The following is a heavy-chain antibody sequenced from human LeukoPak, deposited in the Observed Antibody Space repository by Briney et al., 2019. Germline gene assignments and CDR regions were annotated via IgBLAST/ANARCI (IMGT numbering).Heavy chain of an antibody. Sequence: PSQTLSLTCTVSGGSISSGDYYWSWIRQPPGKGLEWIGYIYYSGSTYYNPSLKSRVTISVDTSKNQFSLKLSSVTAADTAVYYCARLRFLEWLSRAPHAFDIWGQGTMVTVSS. CDR1: GGSISSGDYY. CDR2: IYYSGST. J-gene: IGHJ3*02. V-gene: IGHV4-30-4*08. D-gene: IGHD3-3*01. CDR3: ARLRFLEWLSRAPHAFDI.